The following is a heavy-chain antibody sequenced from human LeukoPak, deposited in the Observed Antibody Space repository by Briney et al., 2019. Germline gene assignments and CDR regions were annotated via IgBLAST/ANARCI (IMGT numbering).Heavy chain of an antibody. J-gene: IGHJ4*02. CDR2: IKSKTDGGTT. V-gene: IGHV3-15*01. D-gene: IGHD2-2*01. CDR1: GLTLSNDW. Sequence: GGSLRLSCAASGLTLSNDWMSWVRQAPGKGLEWVGHIKSKTDGGTTDYAAPVKGRFTISRDDSKNTLYLQMNSLKTEDTAMYYCSTLRSIATDYWGQGTLVTVSS. CDR3: STLRSIATDY.